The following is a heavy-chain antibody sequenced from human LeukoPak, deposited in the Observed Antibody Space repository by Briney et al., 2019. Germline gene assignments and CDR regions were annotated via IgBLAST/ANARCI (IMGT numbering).Heavy chain of an antibody. CDR1: GYTFTGYY. J-gene: IGHJ4*02. CDR2: INPNSGGT. CDR3: ARGKYDFWSADNPPFGY. V-gene: IGHV1-2*02. Sequence: ASVKVSCKASGYTFTGYYMHWVRQAPGQGLEWMGWINPNSGGTNYAQKFQGRVTMTRDTSISTAYMELSRLRSDDTAVYYCARGKYDFWSADNPPFGYWGQGNLVTVSS. D-gene: IGHD3-3*01.